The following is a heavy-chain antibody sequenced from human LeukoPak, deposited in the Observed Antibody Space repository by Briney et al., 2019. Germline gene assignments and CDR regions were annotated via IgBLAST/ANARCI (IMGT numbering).Heavy chain of an antibody. D-gene: IGHD3-22*01. J-gene: IGHJ4*02. V-gene: IGHV3-66*01. CDR1: GFTVSSNY. CDR2: IYSGGST. Sequence: GGSLRLSCAASGFTVSSNYMSWVRQAPGKGLEWVSVIYSGGSTYYADSVEGRFTISRYNSKNTVDLQMNSLRGEDTAVYYCARGHDYDSSVAYWGQGTLVTVSS. CDR3: ARGHDYDSSVAY.